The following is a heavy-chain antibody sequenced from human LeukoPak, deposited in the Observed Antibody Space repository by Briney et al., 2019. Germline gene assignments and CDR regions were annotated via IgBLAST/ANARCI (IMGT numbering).Heavy chain of an antibody. J-gene: IGHJ4*02. D-gene: IGHD6-19*01. CDR2: IKQDGSEK. CDR3: ASSGWYYFEY. V-gene: IGHV3-7*01. CDR1: GFTLSSYW. Sequence: PVGSLRLSCAASGFTLSSYWMSWVRQAPGKGLEWVANIKQDGSEKYYVDSVKGRFTISRDNAKNSLYLQMNSLRAEDTAVYYCASSGWYYFEYWGQGTLVTVSS.